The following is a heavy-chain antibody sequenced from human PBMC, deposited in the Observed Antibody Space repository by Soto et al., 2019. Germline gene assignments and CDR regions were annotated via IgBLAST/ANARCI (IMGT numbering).Heavy chain of an antibody. CDR1: GGSISSYY. V-gene: IGHV4-59*01. J-gene: IGHJ6*02. Sequence: PSETLSLTCTVSGGSISSYYWSWIRQPPGKGLEWIGYIYYSGSTNYNPSLKSRVTISVDTSKNQFSLRLSSVTAADTAVYYCARDPTSPQYYYGMDVWGQGTTVTVSS. CDR3: ARDPTSPQYYYGMDV. D-gene: IGHD3-16*01. CDR2: IYYSGST.